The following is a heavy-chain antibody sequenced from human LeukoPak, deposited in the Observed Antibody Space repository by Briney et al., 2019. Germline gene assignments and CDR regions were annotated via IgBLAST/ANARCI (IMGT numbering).Heavy chain of an antibody. V-gene: IGHV3-21*04. Sequence: GGSLRLSCAASGFTFSSYSMNWVRQAPGKGLEWVSSISSSSSYIYYADSVKGRFTISRDNAKNSLYLQMNSLRAEDTAVYYCARGGWIQLWRPIDYWGQGTLVTVSS. J-gene: IGHJ4*02. CDR1: GFTFSSYS. D-gene: IGHD5-18*01. CDR3: ARGGWIQLWRPIDY. CDR2: ISSSSSYI.